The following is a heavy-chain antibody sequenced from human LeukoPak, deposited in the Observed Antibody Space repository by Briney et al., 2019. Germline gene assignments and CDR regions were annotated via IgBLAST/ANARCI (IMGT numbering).Heavy chain of an antibody. CDR2: IKQDGSVK. Sequence: GGSLRLSCAASGFTFSSYWMSWVRRAPGKGLEWVANIKQDGSVKYFVDSVKGRFTISRDNVKNSLYLQMNSLRVEDTAVYYCARLLGYCSGGSCIWGQGTLVTVSS. D-gene: IGHD2-15*01. V-gene: IGHV3-7*03. CDR1: GFTFSSYW. CDR3: ARLLGYCSGGSCI. J-gene: IGHJ4*02.